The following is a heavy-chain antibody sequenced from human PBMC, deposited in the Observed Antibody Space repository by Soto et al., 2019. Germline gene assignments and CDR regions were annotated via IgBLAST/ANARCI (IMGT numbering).Heavy chain of an antibody. CDR3: AKDHIVVVAATRIAVAGPHDY. J-gene: IGHJ4*02. V-gene: IGHV3-23*01. CDR1: GFTFSSYA. Sequence: GGSLRLSCAASGFTFSSYAMSWVRQAPGKGLEWVSAISGSGGSTYYADSGKGRFTISRDNSKNTLYLQMNSLRAEDTAVYYCAKDHIVVVAATRIAVAGPHDYWGQGTLVTVSS. CDR2: ISGSGGST. D-gene: IGHD2-15*01.